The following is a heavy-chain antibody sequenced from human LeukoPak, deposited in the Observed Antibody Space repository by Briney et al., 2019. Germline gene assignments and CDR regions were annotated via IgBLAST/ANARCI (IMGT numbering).Heavy chain of an antibody. CDR3: ASFRYSGSPP. D-gene: IGHD1-26*01. CDR1: GFTFSDYY. CDR2: ISSSGSTI. Sequence: GGSLRLSCAPSGFTFSDYYMSWIRQAPGKWLEWVSYISSSGSTIYYADSVKGRFTISRDNAKNSLYLQINSLRAEDTAVYYCASFRYSGSPPWGQGTLVTVSS. V-gene: IGHV3-11*04. J-gene: IGHJ5*02.